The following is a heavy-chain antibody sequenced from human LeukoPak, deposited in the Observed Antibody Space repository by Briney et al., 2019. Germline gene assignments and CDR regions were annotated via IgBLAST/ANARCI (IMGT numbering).Heavy chain of an antibody. D-gene: IGHD1-1*01. V-gene: IGHV3-30*02. CDR2: IRYDGSNK. J-gene: IGHJ6*03. CDR1: GFTSSTYA. Sequence: PGGSLKPPWPASGFTSSTYAMPWVRKAQGKGLEWVAFIRYDGSNKYYADSVKGRFTISRDNSKNTLYLQMNSLRAEDTAVYYCAKVAGVHFYYYYMDVWGKGTTVTISS. CDR3: AKVAGVHFYYYYMDV.